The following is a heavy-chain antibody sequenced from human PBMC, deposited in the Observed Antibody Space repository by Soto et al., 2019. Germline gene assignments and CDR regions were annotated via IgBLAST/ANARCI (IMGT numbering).Heavy chain of an antibody. CDR3: ATPLYSNYNYYYYYGMDV. V-gene: IGHV3-53*01. CDR2: IYSGGST. CDR1: GFTVSSNY. J-gene: IGHJ6*02. Sequence: QPGGSLRLSCAASGFTVSSNYMSWVRQAPGKGLEWVSVIYSGGSTYYADSVKGRFTISRDNSKNTLYLQMNSLRAEDTAVYYCATPLYSNYNYYYYYGMDVWGQGTTVTVSS. D-gene: IGHD4-4*01.